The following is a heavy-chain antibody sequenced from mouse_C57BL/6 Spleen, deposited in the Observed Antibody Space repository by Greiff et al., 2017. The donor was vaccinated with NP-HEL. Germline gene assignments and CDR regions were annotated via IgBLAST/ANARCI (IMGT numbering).Heavy chain of an antibody. V-gene: IGHV1-80*01. CDR2: IYPGDGDT. Sequence: QVQLKQSGAELVKPGASVKISCKASGYAFSSYWMNWVKQRPGKGLEWIGKIYPGDGDTNYNGKFKGKATLTADKSSSTAYMQLSSLTSEDSAVYFCARSTTVASYYAMDYWGQGTSVTVSS. J-gene: IGHJ4*01. CDR3: ARSTTVASYYAMDY. D-gene: IGHD1-1*01. CDR1: GYAFSSYW.